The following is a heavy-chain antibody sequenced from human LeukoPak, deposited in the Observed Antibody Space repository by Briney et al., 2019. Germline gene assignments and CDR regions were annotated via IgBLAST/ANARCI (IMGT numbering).Heavy chain of an antibody. CDR3: AKDMRWSEESPDAFDI. V-gene: IGHV3-23*01. CDR2: ISGSGGST. CDR1: GFTFSSYG. Sequence: GGSLRLSCAASGFTFSSYGMSWVRQAPGKGLEWVSAISGSGGSTYYADSVKGRFTISRDNSKNTLYLQMNSLRAEDTAVYYCAKDMRWSEESPDAFDIWGQGTMVTVSS. D-gene: IGHD4-23*01. J-gene: IGHJ3*02.